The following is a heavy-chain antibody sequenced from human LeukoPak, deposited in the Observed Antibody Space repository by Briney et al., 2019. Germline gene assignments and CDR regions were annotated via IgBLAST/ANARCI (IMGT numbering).Heavy chain of an antibody. Sequence: SVKVSCKASGGTFSSYAISWVRQAPGQGLEWMGGIIPIFGTANYAQKFQGRVTITTDESTSTAYMELSSLRSEDTAVYYCVSQDGYNMGAFDIWGQGTMLTVSS. CDR2: IIPIFGTA. CDR3: VSQDGYNMGAFDI. J-gene: IGHJ3*02. D-gene: IGHD5-24*01. CDR1: GGTFSSYA. V-gene: IGHV1-69*05.